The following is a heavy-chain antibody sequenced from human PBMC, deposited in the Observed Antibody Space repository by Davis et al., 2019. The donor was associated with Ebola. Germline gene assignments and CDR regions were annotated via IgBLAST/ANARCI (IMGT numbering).Heavy chain of an antibody. CDR2: ISRSGDIK. D-gene: IGHD2-15*01. V-gene: IGHV3-48*03. CDR1: GFTLNDFE. CDR3: ARSGDIPGFFQTVFDS. Sequence: GESLKISCAVSGFTLNDFEMNWVRQAPGGGLEWISYISRSGDIKYYADSVKGRFTISRDNAKNSLYLQMNSLSADDTAFYYCARSGDIPGFFQTVFDSWGQGTLVTVSS. J-gene: IGHJ4*02.